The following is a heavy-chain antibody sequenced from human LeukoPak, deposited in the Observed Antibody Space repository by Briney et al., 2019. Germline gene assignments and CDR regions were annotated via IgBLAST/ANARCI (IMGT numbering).Heavy chain of an antibody. J-gene: IGHJ4*02. V-gene: IGHV3-21*01. D-gene: IGHD2-2*01. Sequence: GGSLRLSCAASGFTFSSYSMNWVRQAPGKGLEWVSSISSSSSYIYYADSVKGRFTISRDNAKNSLYLQMNSLRAEDTAVYYCARGCRSSISCYFYWGQGTLVTVSS. CDR2: ISSSSSYI. CDR1: GFTFSSYS. CDR3: ARGCRSSISCYFY.